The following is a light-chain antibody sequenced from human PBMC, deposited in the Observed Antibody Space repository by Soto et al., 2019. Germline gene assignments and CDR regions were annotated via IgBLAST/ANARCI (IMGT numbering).Light chain of an antibody. CDR2: WAS. J-gene: IGKJ3*01. Sequence: DIVMTQSPLSLSVTPGESASISCRSSQSLLHTDGYNYLDWFVQKPGQSPHVLIFWASTRDYGVSDRFRGSRSGTDFTLAISRVEPAEVGIYCCIEALQTPPLFPFGPGTQGD. CDR1: QSLLHTDGYNY. V-gene: IGKV2-28*01. CDR3: IEALQTPPLFP.